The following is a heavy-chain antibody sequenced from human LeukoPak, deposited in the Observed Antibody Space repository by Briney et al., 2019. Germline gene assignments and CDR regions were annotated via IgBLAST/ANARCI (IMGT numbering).Heavy chain of an antibody. CDR1: GGSISSTNW. V-gene: IGHV4-4*02. Sequence: SETLSLTCGVSGGSISSTNWWTWVRQPPGEGLEWIGEVELSGRTNYNPSLESRVTISVDMSANHVSLKLTSVTAADTAVYYCAREGGPYCPPDHSGQGTLVTVSS. D-gene: IGHD2-21*02. J-gene: IGHJ4*02. CDR2: VELSGRT. CDR3: AREGGPYCPPDH.